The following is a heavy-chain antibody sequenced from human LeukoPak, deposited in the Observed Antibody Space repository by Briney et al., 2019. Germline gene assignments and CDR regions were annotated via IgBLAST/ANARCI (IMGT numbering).Heavy chain of an antibody. CDR1: GYTFTSNY. D-gene: IGHD4-23*01. V-gene: IGHV1-2*06. J-gene: IGHJ4*02. CDR3: ARSPYGGNHFDY. CDR2: INPNGGDT. Sequence: ASVKVSCKASGYTFTSNYIHWVRQAPGQGLEWMGRINPNGGDTNYAQMFQGRVTMTRDTSINTVHVELSRLRSDDTAVYYCARSPYGGNHFDYWGQGTLVTVSS.